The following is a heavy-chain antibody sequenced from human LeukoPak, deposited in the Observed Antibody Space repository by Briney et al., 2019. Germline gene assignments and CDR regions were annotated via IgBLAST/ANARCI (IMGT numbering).Heavy chain of an antibody. Sequence: PSETLSLTCTVSGGSISSGDYYWSWIRQPPGKGLEWIGYIYYSGSTYYNPSLKSRVTISVDTSKNQFSLKLSSVTAADTAVYYCTRVGYCSSTSCYVVDAFDYWGQGTLVTVSS. CDR1: GGSISSGDYY. CDR2: IYYSGST. V-gene: IGHV4-30-4*01. D-gene: IGHD2-2*01. CDR3: TRVGYCSSTSCYVVDAFDY. J-gene: IGHJ4*02.